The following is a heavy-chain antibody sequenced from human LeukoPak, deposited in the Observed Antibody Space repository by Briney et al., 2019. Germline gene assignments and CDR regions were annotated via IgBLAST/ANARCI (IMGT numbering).Heavy chain of an antibody. D-gene: IGHD6-13*01. CDR3: ARDPGRSSSWYFDY. CDR1: GFTFSSYD. CDR2: IRSSGSTM. Sequence: GGSLRLSCAASGFTFSSYDMNWVRQAPGKGLEWVSCIRSSGSTMYYADSVKGRFTISRDNTKNSLYLQMNSLRAEDTAVYYCARDPGRSSSWYFDYWGQGTLVTVSS. J-gene: IGHJ4*02. V-gene: IGHV3-48*03.